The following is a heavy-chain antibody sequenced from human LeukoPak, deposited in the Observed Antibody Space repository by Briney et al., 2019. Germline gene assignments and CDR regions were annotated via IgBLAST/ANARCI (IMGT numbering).Heavy chain of an antibody. Sequence: GGSLRLSCAASGFTFDDYTMHWVRQAPGKGLEWVSLISWDGGSTYYADSVKGRFTISRDNAKNSLYLQMNSLRAEDTAVYYCARGLQLLWFGEFPPSYFDYWGQGTLVTVSS. CDR3: ARGLQLLWFGEFPPSYFDY. J-gene: IGHJ4*02. CDR1: GFTFDDYT. D-gene: IGHD3-10*01. V-gene: IGHV3-43*01. CDR2: ISWDGGST.